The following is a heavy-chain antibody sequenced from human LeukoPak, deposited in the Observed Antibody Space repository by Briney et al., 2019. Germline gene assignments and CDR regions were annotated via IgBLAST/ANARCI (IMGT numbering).Heavy chain of an antibody. J-gene: IGHJ4*02. CDR1: GVSISSGGYY. V-gene: IGHV4-31*03. D-gene: IGHD3-22*01. CDR3: ARGDSRGYYFDY. CDR2: IYYSGST. Sequence: SQTLSLTCIVSGVSISSGGYYWSWIRQHPGKGLEWIGYIYYSGSTYYNPSLKSRVTISIDTSKNQFSLKLSSVTAADTAVYYCARGDSRGYYFDYWGQGTLVTVSS.